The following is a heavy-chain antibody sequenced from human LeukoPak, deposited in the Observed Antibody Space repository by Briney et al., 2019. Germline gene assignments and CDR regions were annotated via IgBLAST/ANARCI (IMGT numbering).Heavy chain of an antibody. CDR2: IYYSGST. D-gene: IGHD6-19*01. V-gene: IGHV4-59*01. J-gene: IGHJ4*02. CDR1: GGSISSYY. Sequence: SETLSLTCTVSGGSISSYYWSWIRQPPGKGLEWIGYIYYSGSTNYNPSLKSRVTVSVDTSKNQFSLKLSSVTAADTAVYYCARVAPTVAAPGYWGQGTLVTVSS. CDR3: ARVAPTVAAPGY.